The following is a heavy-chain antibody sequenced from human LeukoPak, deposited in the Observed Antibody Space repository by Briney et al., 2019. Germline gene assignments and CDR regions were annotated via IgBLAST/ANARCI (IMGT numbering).Heavy chain of an antibody. J-gene: IGHJ4*02. V-gene: IGHV1-2*06. CDR1: GYTFADYF. D-gene: IGHD1-26*01. Sequence: ASVKVSCKTSGYTFADYFIHWVRQAPGQGLEWMGRINANSGGTEYEQKRQGRVTMTRDTSISTAYVEVNWLISDDTAIYYCARDVSSTPNWEFDYWGQGTLVTVSS. CDR3: ARDVSSTPNWEFDY. CDR2: INANSGGT.